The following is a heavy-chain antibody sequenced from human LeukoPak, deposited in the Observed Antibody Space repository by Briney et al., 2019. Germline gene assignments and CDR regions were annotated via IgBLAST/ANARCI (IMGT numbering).Heavy chain of an antibody. CDR2: ISAYNGNT. V-gene: IGHV1-18*01. Sequence: PGASVKVSCKASGYTFTSYGISWVRQAPGQGLEWMGWISAYNGNTNYAQKFQGRVTVTTDTSTSTAYMELRSLTSDDTAVYYCARDGGKPYYYYPMDVWGKGTTVTVSS. CDR1: GYTFTSYG. D-gene: IGHD2-15*01. CDR3: ARDGGKPYYYYPMDV. J-gene: IGHJ6*03.